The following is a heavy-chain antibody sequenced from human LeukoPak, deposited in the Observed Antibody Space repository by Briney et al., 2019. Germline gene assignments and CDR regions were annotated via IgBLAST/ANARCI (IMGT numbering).Heavy chain of an antibody. CDR1: GFTFSDYY. CDR2: ISSSGSNI. V-gene: IGHV3-11*01. J-gene: IGHJ3*02. CDR3: ARRYGSGSSQAFDI. D-gene: IGHD3-10*01. Sequence: GGSLRLSCAASGFTFSDYYMSWIRQAPGKGLEWISYISSSGSNIYYADSVKGRFTISRDNAKNSLYLQMNSLRAEDTAVYYCARRYGSGSSQAFDIWGHGTMVTVSS.